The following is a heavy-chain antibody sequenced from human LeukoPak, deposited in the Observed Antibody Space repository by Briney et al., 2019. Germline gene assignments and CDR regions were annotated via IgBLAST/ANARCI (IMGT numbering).Heavy chain of an antibody. CDR1: GFTFSSYS. CDR2: ISSSSSYI. J-gene: IGHJ5*02. Sequence: GGSLRFSCAASGFTFSSYSMNWVRQAPGKGLEWVSSISSSSSYIYYADSVKGRFTISRDNAKNSLYLQMNSLRAEDTAVYYCARKPTRRYYYDSSGPTKGWFDPWGQGTLVTVSS. V-gene: IGHV3-21*01. D-gene: IGHD3-22*01. CDR3: ARKPTRRYYYDSSGPTKGWFDP.